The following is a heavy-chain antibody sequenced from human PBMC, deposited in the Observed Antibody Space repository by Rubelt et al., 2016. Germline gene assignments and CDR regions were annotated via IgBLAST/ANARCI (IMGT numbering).Heavy chain of an antibody. D-gene: IGHD3-10*01. Sequence: QVQLVQSGAEVKKPGSSVKVSCKASGGTFSSYAISWVRQAPGQGLQWMGWIDPHSGGTKYGQKFEGRVTMTTDTPISTAYMELSSLGSDDTAVYYCTRAAYFGGIDAFDIWGQGTIVTVSS. CDR1: GGTFSSYA. V-gene: IGHV1-2*02. J-gene: IGHJ3*02. CDR2: IDPHSGGT. CDR3: TRAAYFGGIDAFDI.